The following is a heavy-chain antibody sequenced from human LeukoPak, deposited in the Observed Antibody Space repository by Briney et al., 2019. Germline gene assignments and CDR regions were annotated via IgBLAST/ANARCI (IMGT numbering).Heavy chain of an antibody. D-gene: IGHD3-10*02. J-gene: IGHJ3*02. Sequence: ASVKVSCKASGYTFISYDINWVRQATGQGLEWMGWMNPNSGNTGYAQKFQGRVTITRNTSISTAYMELSSLRSEDTAVYYCASSPMYASDAFDIWGQGTMVTVSS. CDR1: GYTFISYD. V-gene: IGHV1-8*03. CDR3: ASSPMYASDAFDI. CDR2: MNPNSGNT.